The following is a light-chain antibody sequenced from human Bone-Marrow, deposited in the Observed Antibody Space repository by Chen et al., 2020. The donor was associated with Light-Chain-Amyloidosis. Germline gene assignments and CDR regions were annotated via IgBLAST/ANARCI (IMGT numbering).Light chain of an antibody. CDR1: NIGSTS. Sequence: SYVLTQPSSVSLAPGQTATIAFGGNNIGSTSVHWYQQTPGQAPLLIVYDDSDRPSVIPERVSGSNSGNTATLTISMVEAGDVADYYCQVWDRSSDRPVFGGGTKLTVL. V-gene: IGLV3-21*02. CDR2: DDS. J-gene: IGLJ3*02. CDR3: QVWDRSSDRPV.